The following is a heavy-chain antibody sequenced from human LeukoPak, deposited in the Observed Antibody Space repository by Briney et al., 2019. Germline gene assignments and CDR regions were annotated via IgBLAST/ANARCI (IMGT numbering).Heavy chain of an antibody. V-gene: IGHV3-30*04. CDR1: GFTFSSFA. Sequence: GGSLRLSCAASGFTFSSFAMTWVRQAPGKGLEWVAVISYDGSNKYYADSVKGRFTISRDNSKNTLYLQMNSLRAEDTAVYYCARVGTLWFGELYDAFDIWGQGTMVTVSS. CDR3: ARVGTLWFGELYDAFDI. J-gene: IGHJ3*02. CDR2: ISYDGSNK. D-gene: IGHD3-10*01.